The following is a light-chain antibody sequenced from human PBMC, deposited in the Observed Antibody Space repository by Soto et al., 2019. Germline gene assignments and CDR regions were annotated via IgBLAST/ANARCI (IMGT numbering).Light chain of an antibody. Sequence: EIVLTQSPATLSLSPGERATLSCRASQSVGSFLAWYQQKPGQAPRLLIYDASNRATGIPARFSCSGSGTDFTLSISSLEPEDFAVYYCQQRSSWPLTFGGGTKVEIK. CDR1: QSVGSF. V-gene: IGKV3-11*01. J-gene: IGKJ4*01. CDR2: DAS. CDR3: QQRSSWPLT.